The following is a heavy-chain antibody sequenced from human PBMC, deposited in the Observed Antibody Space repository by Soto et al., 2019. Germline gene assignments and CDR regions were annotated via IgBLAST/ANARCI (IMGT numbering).Heavy chain of an antibody. CDR1: GFTVSSNS. D-gene: IGHD3-10*01. V-gene: IGHV3-66*01. Sequence: EVQLVESGGGLVQPGGSLRLSCAASGFTVSSNSMSWVRQAPGKGLEWVSVIYSGGSTYYADSVKGRFTISRDNSKNTLYLQMNSLRAEDTAVYYCARDYHGSGSYYNSGYNWFDPWGQGTLVTVSS. J-gene: IGHJ5*02. CDR3: ARDYHGSGSYYNSGYNWFDP. CDR2: IYSGGST.